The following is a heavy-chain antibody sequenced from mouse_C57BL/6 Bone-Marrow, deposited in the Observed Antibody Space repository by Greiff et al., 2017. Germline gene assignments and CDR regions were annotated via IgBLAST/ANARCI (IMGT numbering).Heavy chain of an antibody. Sequence: VQLQQPGAELVKPGASVTLSCKASGYTFTSYWMHWVKQRPGQGLEWIGMIHPNSGSTNYNEKFKSKATLTVDKSSSTAYMQLSSLTSEDSAVYYCVYDYDGYAMDYWGQGTSVTVSS. J-gene: IGHJ4*01. V-gene: IGHV1-64*01. CDR1: GYTFTSYW. D-gene: IGHD2-4*01. CDR2: IHPNSGST. CDR3: VYDYDGYAMDY.